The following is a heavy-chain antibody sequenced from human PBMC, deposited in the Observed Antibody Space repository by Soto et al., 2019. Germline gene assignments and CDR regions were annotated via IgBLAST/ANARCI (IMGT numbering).Heavy chain of an antibody. CDR1: GYSFTSYW. V-gene: IGHV5-51*01. CDR2: IYPGDSDT. D-gene: IGHD6-6*01. Sequence: GESLKISCKGSGYSFTSYWIGWVRQMPGKGLEWMGIIYPGDSDTRYSPSFQGQVTISADKSISTAYLQWSSLKASDTAMYYCAARKSIAGRQLPDAFDIWGEGTMVNVS. J-gene: IGHJ3*02. CDR3: AARKSIAGRQLPDAFDI.